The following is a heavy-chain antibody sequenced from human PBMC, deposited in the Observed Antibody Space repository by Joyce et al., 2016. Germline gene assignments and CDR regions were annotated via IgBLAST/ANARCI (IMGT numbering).Heavy chain of an antibody. J-gene: IGHJ6*02. V-gene: IGHV4-61*01. CDR2: IYNSETT. CDR3: ATSLPSRVGGFQFFGMDV. D-gene: IGHD3-10*01. CDR1: GDSFSDTSYY. Sequence: HLQESGPGLVKPSETLSLTCTISGDSFSDTSYYCTWIRQPPGKGLEWLGFIYNSETTHYNPSLGGRLSISAGAAKKQFSLRLTSVTSADTAVYYCATSLPSRVGGFQFFGMDVCGQGTTVIVS.